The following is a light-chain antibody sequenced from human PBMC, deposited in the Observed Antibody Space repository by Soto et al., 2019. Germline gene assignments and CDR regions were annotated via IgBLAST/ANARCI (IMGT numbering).Light chain of an antibody. CDR2: DVS. J-gene: IGLJ2*01. V-gene: IGLV2-14*01. CDR1: SSDVGGYNY. CDR3: SSYTSSSPLRV. Sequence: QSALTEPASVSGSPGQSITIYCTGTSSDVGGYNYVSWYQQHPGKAPKLMIYDVSNRRSGVSNRFSGSKSGNTASLTISGLQAEDEVDYYCSSYTSSSPLRVFGGGTKLTVL.